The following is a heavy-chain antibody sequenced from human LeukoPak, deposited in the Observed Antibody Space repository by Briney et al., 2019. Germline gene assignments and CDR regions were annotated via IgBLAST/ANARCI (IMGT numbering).Heavy chain of an antibody. D-gene: IGHD3-10*01. V-gene: IGHV3-7*01. CDR1: GFTFSSYW. J-gene: IGHJ4*02. Sequence: GGSLRLSCAASGFTFSSYWMSWVRQAPGKGLEWVANIKQDGSEKYYVDSVKGRFTISRDNAKSSLYLQMNSLRAEDTAVYYCASLYGSGSYYNRKNDYWGQGTLVTVSS. CDR3: ASLYGSGSYYNRKNDY. CDR2: IKQDGSEK.